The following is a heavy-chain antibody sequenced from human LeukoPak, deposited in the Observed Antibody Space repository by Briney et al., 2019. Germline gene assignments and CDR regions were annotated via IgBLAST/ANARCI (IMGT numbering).Heavy chain of an antibody. CDR1: GGSISSSSYY. V-gene: IGHV4-39*07. Sequence: PSETLSLTCTVSGGSISSSSYYWGWIRQPPGKGLEWIGSADYSGSAYYNPSLKRRVTISVDTSKNQFSLKLSSVTAADTAVYYCARGPMQIDYWGQGTLVTVSS. CDR2: ADYSGSA. J-gene: IGHJ4*02. CDR3: ARGPMQIDY.